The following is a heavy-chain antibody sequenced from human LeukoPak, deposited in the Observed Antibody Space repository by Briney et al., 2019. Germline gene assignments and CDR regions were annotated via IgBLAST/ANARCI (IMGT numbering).Heavy chain of an antibody. Sequence: GGSLRLSCAASGFTFSSYAMSWVRQAPGKGLEWVPGISGSGDNTYYADSVKGRFTISRDNSKNTLYVQVNSLGTEDTAAYYCAKGSYYDSSGSFYFDYWGQGTLVAVSS. CDR2: ISGSGDNT. CDR1: GFTFSSYA. V-gene: IGHV3-23*01. J-gene: IGHJ4*02. D-gene: IGHD3-22*01. CDR3: AKGSYYDSSGSFYFDY.